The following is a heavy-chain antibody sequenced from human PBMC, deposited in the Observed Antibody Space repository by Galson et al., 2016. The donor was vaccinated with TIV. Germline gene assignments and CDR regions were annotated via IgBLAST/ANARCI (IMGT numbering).Heavy chain of an antibody. CDR1: GYTLSTYY. CDR2: IDPSVGST. V-gene: IGHV1-46*01. J-gene: IGHJ4*02. CDR3: ARRFYFDY. Sequence: SVKVSCKASGYTLSTYYMHWLRQAPGQGLEWMGIIDPSVGSTTYSQKFQGRVTKTSDTSTSTVYMELTSLKSEDTAVYYCARRFYFDYWGQGTLVTVSS.